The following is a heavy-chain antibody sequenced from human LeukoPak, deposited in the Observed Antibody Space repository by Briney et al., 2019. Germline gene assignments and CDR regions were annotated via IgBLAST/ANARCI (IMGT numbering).Heavy chain of an antibody. J-gene: IGHJ4*02. Sequence: SETLSLTCAVYGGSFSGYYWSWIRQPPGKGLEWIGEINHSGSTNYNPSLKSRVTISVDTSKNQFSLKLSSVTAADTAVYYCAVVVVAAQYWGQGTLVTDSS. V-gene: IGHV4-34*01. CDR1: GGSFSGYY. CDR3: AVVVVAAQY. D-gene: IGHD2-15*01. CDR2: INHSGST.